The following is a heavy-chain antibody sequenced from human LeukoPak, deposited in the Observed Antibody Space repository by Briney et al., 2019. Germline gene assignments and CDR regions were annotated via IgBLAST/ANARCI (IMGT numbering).Heavy chain of an antibody. J-gene: IGHJ4*02. CDR1: GFTFSSYW. CDR2: ISSSSSYT. CDR3: ARDGYPFRPYFDY. Sequence: GGSLRLSCAASGFTFSSYWMNWVRQAPGKGLEWVSSISSSSSYTYYADSVKGRFTISRDNAKNSLYLQMNSLRAEDTAVYYCARDGYPFRPYFDYWGQGTLVTVSS. V-gene: IGHV3-21*01. D-gene: IGHD5-12*01.